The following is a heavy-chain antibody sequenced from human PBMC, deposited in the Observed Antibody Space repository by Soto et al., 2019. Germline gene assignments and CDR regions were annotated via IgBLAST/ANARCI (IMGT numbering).Heavy chain of an antibody. CDR3: ARWATGASSHGMDV. Sequence: QVQLQESGPGLVKPSETLSLTCSVSGGSIDSYFWSWIRQPAGKGLEWLGRIYSSGGTNYNVSLESRVTMSVDTSKSQFSLELRSVTAADTAAYYCARWATGASSHGMDVWGPGTTVTVSS. D-gene: IGHD1-1*01. CDR1: GGSIDSYF. V-gene: IGHV4-4*07. J-gene: IGHJ6*02. CDR2: IYSSGGT.